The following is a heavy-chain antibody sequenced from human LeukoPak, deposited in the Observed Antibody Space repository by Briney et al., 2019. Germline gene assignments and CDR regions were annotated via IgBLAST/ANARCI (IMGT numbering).Heavy chain of an antibody. J-gene: IGHJ6*02. CDR2: IYHSGSA. CDR1: GGSISSSGYS. CDR3: AREPTGYYYGMDV. D-gene: IGHD1-1*01. V-gene: IGHV4-30-2*01. Sequence: SQTLSLTCAVSGGSISSSGYSWSWIRQPPGKGLEWIGYIYHSGSAYYNPSLKSRVTISVDRSKNQFSLKLRSVTAADTAVYYYAREPTGYYYGMDVWGQGTTVTVSS.